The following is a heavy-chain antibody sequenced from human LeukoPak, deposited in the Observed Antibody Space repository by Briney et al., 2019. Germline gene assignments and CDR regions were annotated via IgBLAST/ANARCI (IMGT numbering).Heavy chain of an antibody. CDR1: GYSFTSYW. J-gene: IGHJ4*02. Sequence: GESLKISCKGSGYSFTSYWIGWVRQLPGKGLEWMGIIYPGDSDTRYSPSFQGQVTISADKSISTAYLQWSSLKASDTAMYYCARLGLPGKSSSGWVDYWGQGTLVTVS. D-gene: IGHD6-19*01. CDR2: IYPGDSDT. V-gene: IGHV5-51*01. CDR3: ARLGLPGKSSSGWVDY.